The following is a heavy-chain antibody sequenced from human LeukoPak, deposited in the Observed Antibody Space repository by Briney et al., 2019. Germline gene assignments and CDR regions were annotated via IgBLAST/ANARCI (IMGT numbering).Heavy chain of an antibody. CDR2: IYYSGGT. J-gene: IGHJ3*02. CDR3: ATTLGAAFDI. D-gene: IGHD1-26*01. Sequence: PSETLSLTCTVSGGSISSYYWSWIRQPPGKGLEWIGYIYYSGGTNYNPSLKSRVTISVDTSKNQFSLKLSSVTAADTAVYYCATTLGAAFDIWGQGTMVTVSS. V-gene: IGHV4-59*01. CDR1: GGSISSYY.